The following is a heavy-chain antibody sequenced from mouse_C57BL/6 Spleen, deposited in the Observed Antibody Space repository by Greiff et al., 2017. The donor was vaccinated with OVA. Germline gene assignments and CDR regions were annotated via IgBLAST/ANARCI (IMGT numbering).Heavy chain of an antibody. Sequence: QVQLQQPGAELVKPGASVKMSCKASGYTFTSYWITWVKQRPGQGLERIGDIYPGSGSTNYNEKFKSKATLTVDTSSSTAYMQLSSLTSEDSAVYYCASYYGNYEGFAYWGQGTLVTVSA. CDR2: IYPGSGST. D-gene: IGHD2-10*01. CDR3: ASYYGNYEGFAY. J-gene: IGHJ3*01. V-gene: IGHV1-55*01. CDR1: GYTFTSYW.